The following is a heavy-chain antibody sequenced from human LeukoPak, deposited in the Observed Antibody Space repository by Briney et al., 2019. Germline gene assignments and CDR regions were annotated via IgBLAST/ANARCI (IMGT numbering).Heavy chain of an antibody. CDR2: MNPNSGNT. Sequence: ASVKVSCKASGYTFTSYDINWVRQATGQGLEWMGWMNPNSGNTGYAQKFQGRVTMTRNTSISTAYMELSSLRSEDTAVYYCARARYYYDSSGYYFGWFDPWGQGTLVTVSS. J-gene: IGHJ5*02. D-gene: IGHD3-22*01. CDR3: ARARYYYDSSGYYFGWFDP. V-gene: IGHV1-8*01. CDR1: GYTFTSYD.